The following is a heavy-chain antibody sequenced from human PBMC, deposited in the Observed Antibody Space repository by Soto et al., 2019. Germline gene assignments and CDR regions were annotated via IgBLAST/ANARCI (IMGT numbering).Heavy chain of an antibody. CDR3: ARARAGIQTDAFDI. J-gene: IGHJ3*02. CDR1: GYTFTSYY. D-gene: IGHD5-18*01. Sequence: GASVKVSCKASGYTFTSYYMQWLRQAPGQGLEWMGIINPSGGSTSYAQKFQGRVTMTRDTSTSTVYMELSSLRSEDTAVYYRARARAGIQTDAFDIWGQGTMVTVSS. V-gene: IGHV1-46*01. CDR2: INPSGGST.